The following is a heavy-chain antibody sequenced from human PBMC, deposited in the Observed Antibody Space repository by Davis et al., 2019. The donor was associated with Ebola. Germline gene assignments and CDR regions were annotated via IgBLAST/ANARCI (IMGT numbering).Heavy chain of an antibody. Sequence: PSETLSLTCTVSGGSISSYYWSWIRQPPGKGLEWIGYIYYSGSTNYNPPLKSRVTISVDTSKNQFSLKLSSVTAADTAVYYCARDPGYCSGGSCYHFDYWGQGTLVTVSS. D-gene: IGHD2-15*01. CDR2: IYYSGST. V-gene: IGHV4-59*01. CDR3: ARDPGYCSGGSCYHFDY. J-gene: IGHJ4*02. CDR1: GGSISSYY.